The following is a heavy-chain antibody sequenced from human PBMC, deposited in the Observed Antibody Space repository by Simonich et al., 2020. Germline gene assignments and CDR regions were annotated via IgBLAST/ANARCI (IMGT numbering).Heavy chain of an antibody. CDR3: ARDFRLQLVEIGTYYYYGMDV. Sequence: EVQLVESGGGLVQPGGSLRLSCAASGFTFSSYEMNWVRQAPGKGLEWVSYIISSGSTIYYANSVKGRVTISREKAKNSLYLQMNSLRAEDTAVYYCARDFRLQLVEIGTYYYYGMDVWGQGTTVTVSS. V-gene: IGHV3-48*03. J-gene: IGHJ6*02. CDR1: GFTFSSYE. D-gene: IGHD6-6*01. CDR2: IISSGSTI.